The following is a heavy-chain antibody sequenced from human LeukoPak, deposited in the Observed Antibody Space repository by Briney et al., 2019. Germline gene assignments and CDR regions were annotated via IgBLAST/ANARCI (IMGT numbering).Heavy chain of an antibody. CDR3: TKNQYSGTIITPLDPFDV. V-gene: IGHV1-2*02. D-gene: IGHD3-10*01. J-gene: IGHJ3*01. CDR1: GYTFTRYY. CDR2: IDPNTGGT. Sequence: ASVTVSCKASGYTFTRYYIHWLRQAPGQGIEWMGWIDPNTGGTNFAQKFQGRITMTRDTSINTVYMELNRLRSGDTAVYYCTKNQYSGTIITPLDPFDVWGQGTMVTVSS.